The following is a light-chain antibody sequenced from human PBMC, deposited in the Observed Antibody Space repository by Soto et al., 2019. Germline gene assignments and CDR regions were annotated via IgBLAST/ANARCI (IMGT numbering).Light chain of an antibody. Sequence: QSVLTQPASVSGSPGQSIAISCTGTSSDVGGYNFVSWYQQHPGKAPKLMIYDVNNRPSGVSDRFSGSKSGNTASLTISGLHAEDEADYYCTSYTNGGTYVFGTGTKLTVL. CDR1: SSDVGGYNF. V-gene: IGLV2-14*03. CDR2: DVN. J-gene: IGLJ1*01. CDR3: TSYTNGGTYV.